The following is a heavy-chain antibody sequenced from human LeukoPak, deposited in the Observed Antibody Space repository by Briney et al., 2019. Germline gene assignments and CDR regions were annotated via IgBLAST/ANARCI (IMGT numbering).Heavy chain of an antibody. CDR2: INPSGGST. CDR1: GYTFSTYY. CDR3: ARGPLSANYGSGDELDY. Sequence: GASVKVSCKASGYTFSTYYMHWVRQAPGQGLEWMGIINPSGGSTSYAQKFQGRVTMTRDTSTSTVYMELSRLRSEDTAVYYCARGPLSANYGSGDELDYWGQGTLLTVSS. J-gene: IGHJ4*02. V-gene: IGHV1-46*01. D-gene: IGHD3-10*01.